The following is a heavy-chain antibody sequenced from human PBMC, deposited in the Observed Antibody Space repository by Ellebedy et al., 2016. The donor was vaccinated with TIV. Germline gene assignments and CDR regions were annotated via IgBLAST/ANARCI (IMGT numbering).Heavy chain of an antibody. J-gene: IGHJ4*02. CDR2: LPSDESNK. CDR3: ARDRTYYVDSSGYSN. Sequence: PGGSLRLSCAASGFTFKSYALHWVRQAPGKGLEWVAHLPSDESNKYFADFVQGRFTISRDNSKNTVYLQMDSLRPDDTAVYYCARDRTYYVDSSGYSNWGQGTLVTVSS. V-gene: IGHV3-30-3*01. D-gene: IGHD3-22*01. CDR1: GFTFKSYA.